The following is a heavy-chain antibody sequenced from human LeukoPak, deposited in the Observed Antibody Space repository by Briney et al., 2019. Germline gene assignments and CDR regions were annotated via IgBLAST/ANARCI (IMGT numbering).Heavy chain of an antibody. CDR2: IRYDGSIK. CDR1: GFTFSSYA. Sequence: PGGSLRLSYAASGFTFSSYAMSWVRQAPGKGLEWVAFIRYDGSIKYYADSVKGRFTISRDNSKNTLFLQMNSLRVEDTAVYYCAKDGRDHYVSGSYYRGVPALDYWGQGTLVTVSS. CDR3: AKDGRDHYVSGSYYRGVPALDY. V-gene: IGHV3-30*02. D-gene: IGHD3-10*01. J-gene: IGHJ4*02.